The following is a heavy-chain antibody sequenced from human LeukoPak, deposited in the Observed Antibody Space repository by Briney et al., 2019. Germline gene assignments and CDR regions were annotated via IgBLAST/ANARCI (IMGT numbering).Heavy chain of an antibody. CDR1: GGSISSSSYY. CDR2: IYYSGST. V-gene: IGHV4-39*01. J-gene: IGHJ4*02. CDR3: ARRYYYDSSGYYTFDY. D-gene: IGHD3-22*01. Sequence: SETLSLTCTVSGGSISSSSYYWGWIRQPPGKGLEWIGSIYYSGSTYYNPSLKSRVTISVDMSKNQFSLKLSSVTAADTAVYYCARRYYYDSSGYYTFDYWGQGTLVTVSS.